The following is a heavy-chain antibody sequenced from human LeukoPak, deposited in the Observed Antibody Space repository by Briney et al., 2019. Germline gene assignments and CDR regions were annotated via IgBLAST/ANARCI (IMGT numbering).Heavy chain of an antibody. J-gene: IGHJ6*02. CDR1: GFTFSDYY. Sequence: GGSLRLSCAASGFTFSDYYMSWSRQAPGKGLEWVSYISSSGSTIYYADSVKGRFTISRDNAKNSLYLQMNSLRAEDTAVYYCARDLPWLVGYYYGMDVWGQGTTVTVSS. V-gene: IGHV3-11*01. CDR3: ARDLPWLVGYYYGMDV. CDR2: ISSSGSTI. D-gene: IGHD6-19*01.